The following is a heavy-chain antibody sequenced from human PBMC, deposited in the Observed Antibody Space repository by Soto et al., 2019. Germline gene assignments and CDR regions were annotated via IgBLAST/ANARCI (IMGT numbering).Heavy chain of an antibody. V-gene: IGHV3-30*18. D-gene: IGHD2-2*01. CDR3: AKEMFPHTVPITSLPWGDS. CDR1: GFTLSTFG. Sequence: QVQLVESGGGVVQPGRSLRLSCAASGFTLSTFGIHWVRQAPGKGLEWVALVSYDESHVYYADSVKGRFVISRDISKNTVYLQMDSLRCEDTAIYHCAKEMFPHTVPITSLPWGDSWGQGTLVTVSS. J-gene: IGHJ5*01. CDR2: VSYDESHV.